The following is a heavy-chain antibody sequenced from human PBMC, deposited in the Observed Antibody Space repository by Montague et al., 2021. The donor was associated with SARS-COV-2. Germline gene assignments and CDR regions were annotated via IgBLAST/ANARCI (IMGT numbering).Heavy chain of an antibody. CDR2: VSHSGKT. Sequence: LVKPTQTLTLTCTFSGFSLSTSGVGVAWIRQSPGKGLEWIGEVSHSGKTSYNPSLESRVSISLDTSKRQFFLNLDSLTAADTAVFYCARGQRSGAWRGGRRVYYYFMDVWGQGTTVTVSS. D-gene: IGHD3-10*01. J-gene: IGHJ6*02. V-gene: IGHV4-28*02. CDR1: GFSLSTSGV. CDR3: ARGQRSGAWRGGRRVYYYFMDV.